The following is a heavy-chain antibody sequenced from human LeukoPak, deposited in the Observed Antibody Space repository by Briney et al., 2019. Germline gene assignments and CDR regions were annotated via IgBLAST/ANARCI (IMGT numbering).Heavy chain of an antibody. J-gene: IGHJ4*02. CDR1: GFTFSSYV. CDR2: VSSIGGST. CDR3: AKASCSSSSCYADY. D-gene: IGHD2-2*01. V-gene: IGHV3-64D*09. Sequence: PGGSLRLSCSASGFTFSSYVMFWVRQAPGKGLEYVSAVSSIGGSTYYADSVKGRFTISRDNSKNTLYLQMISLRPEDTAVYYCAKASCSSSSCYADYWGQGTLVTVSS.